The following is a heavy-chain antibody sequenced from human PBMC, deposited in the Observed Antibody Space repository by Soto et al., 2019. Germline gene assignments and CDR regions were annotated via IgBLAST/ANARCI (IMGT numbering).Heavy chain of an antibody. CDR2: IYPGDSDT. CDR3: ARQEQLVAFDY. D-gene: IGHD6-6*01. J-gene: IGHJ4*02. Sequence: PGESLKISCKASEYNFTSNWIAWVRQMPGKGLEWMGIIYPGDSDTRYSPSFQGQVTISADKSISTAFLQWSSLKASDTAMYYCARQEQLVAFDYWGQGTLVTVSS. CDR1: EYNFTSNW. V-gene: IGHV5-51*01.